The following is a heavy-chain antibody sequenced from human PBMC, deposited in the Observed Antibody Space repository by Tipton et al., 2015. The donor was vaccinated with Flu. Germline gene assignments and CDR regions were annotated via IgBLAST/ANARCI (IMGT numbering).Heavy chain of an antibody. D-gene: IGHD1-14*01. CDR3: ARDEGGTYPD. Sequence: SLRLSCAVSGLTVSTSYMSWVRQPPGKGLEWVSIVYDDGRTYYADSVEGRFAISRDNSKNILYLQMNSLRADDTAVYFCARDEGGTYPDWGQGTLVTVSS. J-gene: IGHJ4*02. CDR2: VYDDGRT. CDR1: GLTVSTSY. V-gene: IGHV3-53*01.